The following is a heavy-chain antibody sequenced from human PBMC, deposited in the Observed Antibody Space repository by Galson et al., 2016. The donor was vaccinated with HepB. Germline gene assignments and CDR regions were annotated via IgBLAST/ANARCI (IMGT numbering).Heavy chain of an antibody. J-gene: IGHJ6*02. CDR2: ISGSSGNT. Sequence: SVKVSCKASGYTFTAYGVTWVRQAPGQGLEWVGTISGSSGNTKYAQRFQNRVTLTSDISTSTANMAMRSLKSDDTAVYYCAKDVLFDFVWDNYRRGYRFGLDIWGQGTTVTVSS. CDR3: AKDVLFDFVWDNYRRGYRFGLDI. D-gene: IGHD3-16*02. V-gene: IGHV1-18*01. CDR1: GYTFTAYG.